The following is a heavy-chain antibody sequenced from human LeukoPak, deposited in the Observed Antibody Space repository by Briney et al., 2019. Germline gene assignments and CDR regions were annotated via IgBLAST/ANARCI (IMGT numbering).Heavy chain of an antibody. V-gene: IGHV4-59*01. CDR1: GGSIGSFY. CDR3: ARVTGYMIEDYFDY. D-gene: IGHD3-9*01. Sequence: PSETLSLTCTVSGGSIGSFYWNWIRQPPGKGLEWIGYVYSSGNANYNPSLKSRVTISVDTSKNQFSLKLNSVTAADTAVYYCARVTGYMIEDYFDYWGQGILVTVSS. J-gene: IGHJ4*02. CDR2: VYSSGNA.